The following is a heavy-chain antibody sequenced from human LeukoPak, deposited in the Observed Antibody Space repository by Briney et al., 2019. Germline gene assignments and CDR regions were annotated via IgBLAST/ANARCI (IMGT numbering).Heavy chain of an antibody. CDR3: ARDWAYYDILTGYSRVFDY. V-gene: IGHV1-46*01. Sequence: ASVKVSCKASGYTFTSYYMHWVRQAPGQGLEWMGIINSSGGSTSYAQKFQGRVTMTRDMSTSTVYMELSSLRSEDTAVYYCARDWAYYDILTGYSRVFDYWGQGTLVTVSS. CDR1: GYTFTSYY. CDR2: INSSGGST. J-gene: IGHJ4*02. D-gene: IGHD3-9*01.